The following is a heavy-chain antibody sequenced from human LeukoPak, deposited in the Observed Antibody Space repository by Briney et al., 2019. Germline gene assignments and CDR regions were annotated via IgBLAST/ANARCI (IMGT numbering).Heavy chain of an antibody. CDR2: VYTSGST. CDR3: AGAPVRGDYRILDY. CDR1: GGSISSYY. D-gene: IGHD4-17*01. J-gene: IGHJ4*02. Sequence: TSETLSLTCTVSGGSISSYYWSWIRQPAGKGLEWIGRVYTSGSTNYNPSLKSRVTMSVDTSKNQFSLKLSSVTAADTAVYYCAGAPVRGDYRILDYWGQGTLVTVSS. V-gene: IGHV4-4*07.